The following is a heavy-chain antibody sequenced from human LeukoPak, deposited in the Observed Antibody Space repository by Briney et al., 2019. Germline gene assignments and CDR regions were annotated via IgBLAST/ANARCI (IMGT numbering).Heavy chain of an antibody. CDR2: IYLSGST. D-gene: IGHD2-2*01. Sequence: SETLSLTCTVSGGSISSYYWGWIRQPPGKGLEWIGSIYLSGSTYYNQSLKSRVTISVDTSKNQFSLKLSSVTAADTAVYYCARDGPRQRYCSSTSCYDDAFDIWGQGTMVTVSS. CDR3: ARDGPRQRYCSSTSCYDDAFDI. CDR1: GGSISSYY. J-gene: IGHJ3*02. V-gene: IGHV4-38-2*02.